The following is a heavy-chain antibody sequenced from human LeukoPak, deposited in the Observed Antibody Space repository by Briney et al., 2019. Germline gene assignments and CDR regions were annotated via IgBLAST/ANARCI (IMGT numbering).Heavy chain of an antibody. CDR1: GDSISSGSYS. D-gene: IGHD6-19*01. J-gene: IGHJ5*02. Sequence: PSETLSLTCTVSGDSISSGSYSWGWIPQPPGKGLEWIGSIHYSGSTSYNPSLNSRVTISVDTPKNQFSLKLSSVTAADTAVYYCARPLASGWYSWFDPWGQGTLVTVSS. CDR2: IHYSGST. CDR3: ARPLASGWYSWFDP. V-gene: IGHV4-39*01.